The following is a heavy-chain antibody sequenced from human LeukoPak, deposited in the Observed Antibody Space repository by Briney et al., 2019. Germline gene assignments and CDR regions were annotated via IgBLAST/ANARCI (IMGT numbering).Heavy chain of an antibody. D-gene: IGHD6-13*01. Sequence: PGGSLRLSCAASGFTFSSYAMHWVRQAPGKGLEWVAVISYDGSNKYYADSVKGRFTISRDNAKNSLYLQMNSLRAEDTAVYYCARDRSSSSYGMDVWGKGTTVTVSS. CDR1: GFTFSSYA. V-gene: IGHV3-30-3*01. CDR3: ARDRSSSSYGMDV. CDR2: ISYDGSNK. J-gene: IGHJ6*04.